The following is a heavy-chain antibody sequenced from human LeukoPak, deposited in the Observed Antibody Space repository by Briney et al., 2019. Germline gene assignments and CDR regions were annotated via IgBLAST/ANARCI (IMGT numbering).Heavy chain of an antibody. V-gene: IGHV4-4*07. J-gene: IGHJ1*01. CDR2: IYVTGTT. CDR1: GGSISTNY. CDR3: ARGGPDLAREYFQY. D-gene: IGHD5-12*01. Sequence: SETLSLTCTVSGGSISTNYWNWIRQPAGRGLEWIGRIYVTGTTYYNPSLKSRLTMSVDASRNQFFLNLSSVTAADTAVYYCARGGPDLAREYFQYWGQGTLVTVS.